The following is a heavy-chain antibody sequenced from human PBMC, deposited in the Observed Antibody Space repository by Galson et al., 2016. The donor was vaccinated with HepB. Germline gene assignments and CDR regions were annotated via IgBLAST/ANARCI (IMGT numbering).Heavy chain of an antibody. CDR2: IYNIGNT. Sequence: SETLSLTCTASGGSASTGGSVSSGSYYWSWIRQPPGKGLEWIGYIYNIGNTNYNPSLRSRVTISVDTSKNQFSLKVNSVAAADTAVYYCGRGDGAPYYFDYWGQGALVTVSS. CDR1: GGSASTGGSVSSGSYY. D-gene: IGHD4-17*01. V-gene: IGHV4-61*01. CDR3: GRGDGAPYYFDY. J-gene: IGHJ4*02.